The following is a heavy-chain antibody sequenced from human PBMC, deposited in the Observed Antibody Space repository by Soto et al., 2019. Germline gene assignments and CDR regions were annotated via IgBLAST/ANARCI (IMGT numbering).Heavy chain of an antibody. Sequence: SGPTLVNPTQTLTLTCTFSGFSLSTSGVGVGWIRQPPGKALEWLAVIYWDDSKTYSPPLKSRLTITKDTSRDQVVLTMTNMDPVDTATYDCAHKGSGSRAIDYWGQGALVTVAS. CDR2: IYWDDSK. CDR1: GFSLSTSGVG. V-gene: IGHV2-5*02. CDR3: AHKGSGSRAIDY. J-gene: IGHJ4*02. D-gene: IGHD3-10*01.